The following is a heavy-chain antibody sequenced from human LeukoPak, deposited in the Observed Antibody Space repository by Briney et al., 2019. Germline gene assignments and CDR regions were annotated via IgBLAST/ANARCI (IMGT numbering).Heavy chain of an antibody. CDR2: IKRDGSDN. D-gene: IGHD6-19*01. Sequence: GGSLRLSCAASGFTFSNYWMSWVRQAPGKGLEWVANIKRDGSDNYYVGSVEGRFTISRDNAKNSLYLQMSSLRAEDTAIYYCARALYNRGWYPDYFDSWGQGALVTVSS. CDR3: ARALYNRGWYPDYFDS. CDR1: GFTFSNYW. J-gene: IGHJ4*02. V-gene: IGHV3-7*01.